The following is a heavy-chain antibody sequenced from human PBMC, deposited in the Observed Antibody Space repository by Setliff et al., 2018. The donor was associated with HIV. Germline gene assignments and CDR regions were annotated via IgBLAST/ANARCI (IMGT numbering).Heavy chain of an antibody. V-gene: IGHV1-18*01. D-gene: IGHD2-8*01. CDR3: VRLTADRTNYYYYMDV. Sequence: ASVKVSCKASGYSLSTYAISWVRQAPGQGLEWMGWIDPNNGNRNFAQKFRGRVTMTTDISTNTAYMEVRSLSFDDTAVYYCVRLTADRTNYYYYMDVWGKGTTVTVSS. CDR1: GYSLSTYA. J-gene: IGHJ6*03. CDR2: IDPNNGNR.